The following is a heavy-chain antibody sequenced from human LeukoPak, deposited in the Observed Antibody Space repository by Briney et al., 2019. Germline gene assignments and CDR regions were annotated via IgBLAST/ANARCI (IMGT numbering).Heavy chain of an antibody. V-gene: IGHV3-13*01. Sequence: GGSLRLSCAASGFTFSSYDMHWVRQATGKGLEWVSAIGTAGDTYYSGSGKGRFTISRENAKNPLYLQMNSLRAGDTALYYCARVAAGGKGFDYWGQGTLVTVSS. CDR3: ARVAAGGKGFDY. CDR1: GFTFSSYD. J-gene: IGHJ4*02. CDR2: IGTAGDT. D-gene: IGHD6-13*01.